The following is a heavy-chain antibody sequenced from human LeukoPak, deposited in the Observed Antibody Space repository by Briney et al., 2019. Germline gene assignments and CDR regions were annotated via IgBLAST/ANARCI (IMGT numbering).Heavy chain of an antibody. CDR1: GFTVSSNY. CDR2: IYSGGST. D-gene: IGHD6-6*01. CDR3: ARASSSKDAFDI. Sequence: GRSLRLSCAASGFTVSSNYMSWVRQAPGKGLEWVSVIYSGGSTYYADSVKGRFTISRDNSKNTLYLQMNSLRAEDTAVYYCARASSSKDAFDIWGQGTMVTVSS. J-gene: IGHJ3*02. V-gene: IGHV3-53*01.